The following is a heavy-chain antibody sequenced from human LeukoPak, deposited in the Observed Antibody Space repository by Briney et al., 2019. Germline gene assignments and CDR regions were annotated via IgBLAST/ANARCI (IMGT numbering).Heavy chain of an antibody. CDR3: AKAWVDYYDSSGYYN. J-gene: IGHJ4*02. V-gene: IGHV3-23*01. CDR2: ISGSGGST. D-gene: IGHD3-22*01. CDR1: GFTFSDYY. Sequence: GGSLRLSCAASGFTFSDYYMSWVRQAPGKGLEWVSAISGSGGSTYYADSVKGRFTISRDNSKNTLYLQMNSLRAEDTAVYYCAKAWVDYYDSSGYYNWGQGTLVTVSS.